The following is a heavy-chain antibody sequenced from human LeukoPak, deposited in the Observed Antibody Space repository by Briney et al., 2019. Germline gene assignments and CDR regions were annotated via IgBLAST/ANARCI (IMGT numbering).Heavy chain of an antibody. J-gene: IGHJ4*02. CDR3: ARLSTYYDFWSPLDY. CDR2: VSYSGGT. V-gene: IGHV4-59*02. CDR1: GASVSSHY. D-gene: IGHD3-3*01. Sequence: PWEPLSSPCTVSGASVSSHYWSWIRQPPGKGLEWFGYVSYSGGTNYNPSLKSRVTISLDTSKDQFSLRLNSVTAADTAVYYCARLSTYYDFWSPLDYWGQGTLVTVSS.